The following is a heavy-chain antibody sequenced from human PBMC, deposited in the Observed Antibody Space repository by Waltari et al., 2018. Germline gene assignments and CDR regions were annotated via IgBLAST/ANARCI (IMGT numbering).Heavy chain of an antibody. CDR1: GFTVRSNY. J-gene: IGHJ4*02. CDR2: IYAGGTT. Sequence: EVQLVESGGALVQPGGSLRPSCAVSGFTVRSNYVTWVRQVPGKGLEWLSVIYAGGTTFYADSVKDRFIVSRDNPKNTVYLQMNTLRPDDTAIYYCARADSSGWYGFDYWGQGTLVTVSS. D-gene: IGHD6-19*01. V-gene: IGHV3-66*01. CDR3: ARADSSGWYGFDY.